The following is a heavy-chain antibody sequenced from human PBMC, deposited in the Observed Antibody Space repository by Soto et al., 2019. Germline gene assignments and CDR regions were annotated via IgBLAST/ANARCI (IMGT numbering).Heavy chain of an antibody. CDR2: IYYSGST. J-gene: IGHJ3*02. D-gene: IGHD1-20*01. Sequence: SETLSLTCTVSGGSISSSSYYWGWIRQPPGKGLEWIGCIYYSGSTYYNPSLKSRITISVDTSKNQFSLKLSSVTAADTAVYYCARRGITGTHDAFDIWGQGTMVTVSS. V-gene: IGHV4-39*01. CDR3: ARRGITGTHDAFDI. CDR1: GGSISSSSYY.